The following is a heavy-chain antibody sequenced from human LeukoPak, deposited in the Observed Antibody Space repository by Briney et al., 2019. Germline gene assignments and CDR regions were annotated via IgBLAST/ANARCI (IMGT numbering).Heavy chain of an antibody. CDR3: ARLVSRGVEVAAKLPDY. CDR2: INPSDSYT. J-gene: IGHJ4*02. CDR1: TYNFTTFW. D-gene: IGHD6-19*01. Sequence: GQSLKISCEGSTYNFTTFWIGWVRQMPGKGPEWMGIINPSDSYTKYSPSFQGQVTISVDKSISTAYLQWNSLKASDTAIYYCARLVSRGVEVAAKLPDYWGQGTLVTVSS. V-gene: IGHV5-51*01.